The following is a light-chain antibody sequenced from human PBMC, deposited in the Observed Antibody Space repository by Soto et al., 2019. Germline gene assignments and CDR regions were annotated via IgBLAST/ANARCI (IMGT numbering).Light chain of an antibody. J-gene: IGKJ4*01. V-gene: IGKV1-39*01. CDR2: AAS. CDR1: QSISSY. Sequence: EIQMTQSPSSLSASVGDSVTITCRASQSISSYLNWYQQKPGKAPNLLIYAASSLQSGVPSRFSGSGSGTDFSLTISSLQPEDFATYYCQQSYITPRTFGGGTKVEIK. CDR3: QQSYITPRT.